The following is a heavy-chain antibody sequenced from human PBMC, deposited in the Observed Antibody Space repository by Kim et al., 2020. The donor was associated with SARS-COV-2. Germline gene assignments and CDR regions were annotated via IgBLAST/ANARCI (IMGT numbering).Heavy chain of an antibody. J-gene: IGHJ3*02. Sequence: SETLSLTCAVYGGSFSGYYWSWIRQPPGKGLEWIGEINHSGSTNYNPSLKSRVTISVDTSKNQFSLKLSSVTAADTAVYYCARGYFDWLTHAFDIWGQG. CDR2: INHSGST. D-gene: IGHD3-9*01. V-gene: IGHV4-34*01. CDR3: ARGYFDWLTHAFDI. CDR1: GGSFSGYY.